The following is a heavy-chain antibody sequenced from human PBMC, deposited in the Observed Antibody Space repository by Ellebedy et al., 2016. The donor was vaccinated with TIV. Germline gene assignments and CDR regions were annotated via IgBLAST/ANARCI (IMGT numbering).Heavy chain of an antibody. V-gene: IGHV3-30-3*01. CDR3: ASAYASGFLGV. CDR1: GFTFSSYA. Sequence: GGSLRLSXAASGFTFSSYAMHWVRQAPGKGLEWVAVISYDGSNKYYADSVKGRFTISRDNAKNSLYLQMNSLRAEDTAVYYCASAYASGFLGVWGQGTLVTVSS. J-gene: IGHJ4*02. D-gene: IGHD1-26*01. CDR2: ISYDGSNK.